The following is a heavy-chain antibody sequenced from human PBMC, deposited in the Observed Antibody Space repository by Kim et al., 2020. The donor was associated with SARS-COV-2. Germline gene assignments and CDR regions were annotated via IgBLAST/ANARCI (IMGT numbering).Heavy chain of an antibody. J-gene: IGHJ4*02. CDR3: ARDFGGIAVDES. CDR2: IYSGGST. CDR1: GFTVSSNY. Sequence: GGSLRLSCAASGFTVSSNYMSWVRQAPGKGLEWVSVIYSGGSTYYADSVKGRFTISRDNSKNTLYLQMNSLRAEDTAVYYCARDFGGIAVDESWGQGTLVTVSS. D-gene: IGHD6-19*01. V-gene: IGHV3-53*01.